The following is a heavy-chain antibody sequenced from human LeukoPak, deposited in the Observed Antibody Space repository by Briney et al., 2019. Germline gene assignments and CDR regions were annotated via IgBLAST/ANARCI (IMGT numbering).Heavy chain of an antibody. V-gene: IGHV1-18*04. CDR1: GYTFTSYG. CDR2: ISAYNGNT. CDR3: ARVGAAVLDYYYGMDV. J-gene: IGHJ6*04. Sequence: ASVTVSCKASGYTFTSYGISWVRQAPGQGLEWMGWISAYNGNTNYAQKLQGRVTMTTDTSTSTAYMELRSLRSDDTAVYYCARVGAAVLDYYYGMDVWGKGTTVTVSS. D-gene: IGHD6-13*01.